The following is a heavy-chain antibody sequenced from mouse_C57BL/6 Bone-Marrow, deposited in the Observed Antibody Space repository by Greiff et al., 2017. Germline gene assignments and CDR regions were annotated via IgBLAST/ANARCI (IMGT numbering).Heavy chain of an antibody. CDR1: GYTFTSYW. V-gene: IGHV1-55*01. D-gene: IGHD4-1*01. J-gene: IGHJ2*01. CDR3: ASSGTVGRSFDY. Sequence: VQLQQPGAELVKPGASVKMSCKASGYTFTSYWITWVKQRPGQGLEWIGDIYPTSGRTNYNEKFKSKAILTVDTSSNTAYMQLSSLTSEDSAVFDCASSGTVGRSFDYWGQGTTLTVSS. CDR2: IYPTSGRT.